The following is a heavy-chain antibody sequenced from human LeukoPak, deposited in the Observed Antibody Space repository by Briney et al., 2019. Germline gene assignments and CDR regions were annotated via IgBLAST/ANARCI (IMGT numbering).Heavy chain of an antibody. CDR3: ARVLSWYYFDY. V-gene: IGHV4-61*08. J-gene: IGHJ4*02. D-gene: IGHD6-13*01. Sequence: SETLSLTCTVSGGSISSGGYYWSWIRQHPGKGLEWIGYIYYSGSTNYNPSLKSRVTISVDTSKNQFSLKLSSVTAADTAVYYCARVLSWYYFDYWGQGTLVTVSS. CDR1: GGSISSGGYY. CDR2: IYYSGST.